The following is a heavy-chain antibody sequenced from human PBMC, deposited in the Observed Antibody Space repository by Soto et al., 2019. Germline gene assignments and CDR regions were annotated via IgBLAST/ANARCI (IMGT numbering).Heavy chain of an antibody. CDR3: ARVRGYSSGWPLDY. Sequence: SETLSLTCAVSGYSISSGYYWGWIRQPPGKGLEWIGSIYHSGSTYYNPSLKSRVTISVDTSKSQFSLKLSSVTAADTAVYYCARVRGYSSGWPLDYWGQGTLVTVSS. V-gene: IGHV4-38-2*01. CDR1: GYSISSGYY. J-gene: IGHJ4*02. CDR2: IYHSGST. D-gene: IGHD6-19*01.